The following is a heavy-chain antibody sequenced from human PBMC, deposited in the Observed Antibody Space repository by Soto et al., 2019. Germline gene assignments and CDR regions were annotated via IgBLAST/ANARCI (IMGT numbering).Heavy chain of an antibody. Sequence: QVQLQESGPGLVKPSQTLSLTCTVSGDSISSTNNYWSWIRQHPGKGLEWIGYIYYSGSTYYNPSLRSRPDISVDTSNNQFSLKLSSVTAADTAVYYCARTVCSSASCYGYYYYGLDVWGQGTTVTVSS. D-gene: IGHD2-2*01. J-gene: IGHJ6*02. CDR1: GDSISSTNNY. CDR3: ARTVCSSASCYGYYYYGLDV. CDR2: IYYSGST. V-gene: IGHV4-31*03.